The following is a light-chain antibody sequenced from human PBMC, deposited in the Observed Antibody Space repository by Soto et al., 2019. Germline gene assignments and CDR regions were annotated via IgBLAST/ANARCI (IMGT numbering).Light chain of an antibody. J-gene: IGKJ1*01. CDR2: DAS. CDR3: QQYNSYSPA. Sequence: DIKMNQSPSTLSASVGDRVTITCRASQSISSWLAWYQQRPGKAPKLLIYDASSLQSGVPSRFSGSGSGTEFTLTISSLQPDDFATYYCQQYNSYSPAFGQGTKV. CDR1: QSISSW. V-gene: IGKV1-5*01.